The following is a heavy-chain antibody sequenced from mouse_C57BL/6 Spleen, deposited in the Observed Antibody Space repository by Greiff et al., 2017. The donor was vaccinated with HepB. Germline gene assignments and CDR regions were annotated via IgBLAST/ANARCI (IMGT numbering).Heavy chain of an antibody. CDR3: ARTFTMDY. Sequence: VQLQQSGPELVKPGASVKISCKASGYAFSSSWMNWVKQRPGKGLEWIGRIYPGDGDTNYNGKFKGKATLTADKSSSTAYMQLNSLTSEDSAVYFCARTFTMDYWGQGTSVTVSS. J-gene: IGHJ4*01. CDR2: IYPGDGDT. V-gene: IGHV1-82*01. CDR1: GYAFSSSW.